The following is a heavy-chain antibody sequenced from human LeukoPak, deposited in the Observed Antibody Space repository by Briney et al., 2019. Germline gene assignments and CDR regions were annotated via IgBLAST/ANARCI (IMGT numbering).Heavy chain of an antibody. CDR2: IYYSGST. CDR3: ARVLPGLAFDV. CDR1: GGSISSSSYY. Sequence: SETLSLTCTVSGGSISSSSYYWGWIRHPPGKGLEWIGSIYYSGSTYYNPSLKSRVTISVDTSKNEFSVKLSSVTAADTATYYCARVLPGLAFDVWGQGTMVTVSS. V-gene: IGHV4-39*07. J-gene: IGHJ3*01. D-gene: IGHD3-16*01.